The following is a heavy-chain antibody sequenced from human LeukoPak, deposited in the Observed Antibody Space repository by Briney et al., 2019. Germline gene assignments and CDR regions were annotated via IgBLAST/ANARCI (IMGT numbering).Heavy chain of an antibody. CDR3: ACPPGSYDDSSGYFPIDY. V-gene: IGHV3-30*03. CDR1: GFTFSSYG. Sequence: GGSLRLSCAASGFTFSSYGMHWVRQAPGKGLEWVAVISYDGSNKYYADSVKGRFTISRDNSKNTLYLQMNSLRAEDTAVYYCACPPGSYDDSSGYFPIDYWGQGTLVTVSS. J-gene: IGHJ4*02. CDR2: ISYDGSNK. D-gene: IGHD3-22*01.